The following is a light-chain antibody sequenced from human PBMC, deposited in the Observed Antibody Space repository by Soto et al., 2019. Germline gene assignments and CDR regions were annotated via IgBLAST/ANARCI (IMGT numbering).Light chain of an antibody. CDR3: CSYARSSTYV. Sequence: QSVLTQPASVSGSPGQSITISCTGTSGDVGSYNLVSWYQHHPGKAPKLMIYESSKRPSGVSNRFSGSKSGSTASLTISGLQAEAEADYYCCSYARSSTYVFGTGTKLTVL. CDR2: ESS. CDR1: SGDVGSYNL. V-gene: IGLV2-23*01. J-gene: IGLJ1*01.